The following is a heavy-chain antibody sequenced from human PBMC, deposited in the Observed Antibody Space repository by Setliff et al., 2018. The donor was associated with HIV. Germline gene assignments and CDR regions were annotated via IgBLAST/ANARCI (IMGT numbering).Heavy chain of an antibody. CDR3: ARGFEGYCSGANCHWFDS. D-gene: IGHD2-15*01. Sequence: SLTCAVYGGSLTDYDWTWILQTPAKGLEWIGEISHSGRTNYNPSLKTRLIISRDTSKNQFSLRLSSATVADTAIYYCARGFEGYCSGANCHWFDSWGQGTQVTVSS. J-gene: IGHJ5*01. V-gene: IGHV4-34*01. CDR1: GGSLTDYD. CDR2: ISHSGRT.